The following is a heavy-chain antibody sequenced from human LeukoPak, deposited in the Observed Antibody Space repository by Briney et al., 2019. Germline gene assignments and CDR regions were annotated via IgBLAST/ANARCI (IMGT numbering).Heavy chain of an antibody. CDR3: VRDRGYCSGGTCYALWDY. V-gene: IGHV3-7*01. D-gene: IGHD2-15*01. J-gene: IGHJ4*02. Sequence: GGSLRLSCAASGFTFSNYWMTWVRQAPGKGLEWVAHIKEDGGEKHYVDPVKGRFTISRDNAKTSLYMQMNSLRAEDTAMYYCVRDRGYCSGGTCYALWDYWGQGTLVTVSS. CDR2: IKEDGGEK. CDR1: GFTFSNYW.